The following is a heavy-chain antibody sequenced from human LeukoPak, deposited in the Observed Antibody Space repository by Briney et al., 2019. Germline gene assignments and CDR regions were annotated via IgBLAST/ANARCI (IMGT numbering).Heavy chain of an antibody. J-gene: IGHJ4*02. CDR1: GGTFSSYA. D-gene: IGHD6-19*01. Sequence: GASVKVSCKASGGTFSSYAISWVRQAPGQGLEWMGRIIPILGIANYAQKFQGRVTITADKSTSTAYMELSSLRSEDTAVYYCAREDIGYSSGWYSRWGQGTLVTVSS. CDR3: AREDIGYSSGWYSR. CDR2: IIPILGIA. V-gene: IGHV1-69*04.